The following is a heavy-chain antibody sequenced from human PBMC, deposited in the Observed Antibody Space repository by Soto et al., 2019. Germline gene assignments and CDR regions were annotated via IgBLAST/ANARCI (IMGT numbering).Heavy chain of an antibody. J-gene: IGHJ4*02. V-gene: IGHV2-5*02. D-gene: IGHD3-3*01. Sequence: QITLNESGPTVVKPAETLTLTCTFSGFSLTTSGVGVGWIRQSPGTAPEWLALIYWDDDKRYSASLKSRLTITKDTSKNQVVLTMASVDPADTATYYCAHRILRTVFGLVTTTAIYSDFWGQGTPVVVSS. CDR2: IYWDDDK. CDR1: GFSLTTSGVG. CDR3: AHRILRTVFGLVTTTAIYSDF.